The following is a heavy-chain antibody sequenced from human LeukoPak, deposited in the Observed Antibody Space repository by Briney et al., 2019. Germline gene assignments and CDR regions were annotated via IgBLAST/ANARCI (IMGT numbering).Heavy chain of an antibody. CDR3: ARPRTGLASFDP. Sequence: SETLSLTCSVSGGSISSSSYYWGWIRPPPGKGLEWVGSIYYSGSTYYNPSLKSRVTISVDTSKNQFSLKLSSVTAADTAVYYCARPRTGLASFDPWGQGTLVTVSS. D-gene: IGHD6-19*01. V-gene: IGHV4-39*01. CDR2: IYYSGST. CDR1: GGSISSSSYY. J-gene: IGHJ5*02.